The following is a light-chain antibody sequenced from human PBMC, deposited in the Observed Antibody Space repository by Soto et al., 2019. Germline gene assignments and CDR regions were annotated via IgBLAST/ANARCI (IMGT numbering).Light chain of an antibody. J-gene: IGKJ5*01. CDR1: QSISSY. V-gene: IGKV1-13*02. Sequence: IQMTQSPSSLSASVGDIVTITCLAIQSISSYLNWYQQKPGKAPQLLIYEASSLESGVPSRFSGSGSGTEFTLTIGGLQPDDFATYYCQQFNSYPITFGQGTRLEIK. CDR2: EAS. CDR3: QQFNSYPIT.